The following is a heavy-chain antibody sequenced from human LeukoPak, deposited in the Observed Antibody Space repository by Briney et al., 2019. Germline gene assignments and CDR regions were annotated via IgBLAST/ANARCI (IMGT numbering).Heavy chain of an antibody. D-gene: IGHD1-26*01. CDR3: ARRVWATTISRDAFDI. CDR2: IHYSGST. Sequence: PSETLSLTCTVSGGSIRSSYWSWIRQPPGKGLEWIGHIHYSGSTNYNPSLKSRVTISVDTSKNEFSLKLSSVTAADTAVYYCARRVWATTISRDAFDIWGQGTTVTVSS. V-gene: IGHV4-59*01. CDR1: GGSIRSSY. J-gene: IGHJ3*02.